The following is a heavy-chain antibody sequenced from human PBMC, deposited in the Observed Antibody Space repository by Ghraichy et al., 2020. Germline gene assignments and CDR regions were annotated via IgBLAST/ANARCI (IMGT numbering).Heavy chain of an antibody. CDR3: ARGPRGYSYVYEI. CDR1: GGSFSGYY. D-gene: IGHD5-18*01. V-gene: IGHV4-34*01. CDR2: INHSGST. Sequence: SETLSLTCAVYGGSFSGYYWSWIRQPPGKGLEWIGEINHSGSTNYNPSLKSRVTISVDTSKNQFSLKLNSVTAADTAVYYCARGPRGYSYVYEIWGQGTLVTVSS. J-gene: IGHJ4*02.